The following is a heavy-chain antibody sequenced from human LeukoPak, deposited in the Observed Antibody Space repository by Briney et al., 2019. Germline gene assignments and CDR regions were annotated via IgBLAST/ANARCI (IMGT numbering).Heavy chain of an antibody. CDR2: INHSGST. J-gene: IGHJ4*02. D-gene: IGHD3-16*01. CDR1: GGSFSGYY. Sequence: SETLSLTCAVYGGSFSGYYWSWIRQPPGKGLEWIGEINHSGSTNYNPSLKGRVTISVDTSKNQFSLKLSSVTAADTAVYYCARGLYAYLKYWGQGTLVTVSS. CDR3: ARGLYAYLKY. V-gene: IGHV4-34*01.